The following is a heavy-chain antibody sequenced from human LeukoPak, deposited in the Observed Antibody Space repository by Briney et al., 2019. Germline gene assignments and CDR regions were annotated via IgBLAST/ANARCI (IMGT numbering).Heavy chain of an antibody. CDR3: ARDRVGHSSSWYGGLDY. V-gene: IGHV3-30*03. CDR2: ISYDGSNK. CDR1: GFTFSSYS. D-gene: IGHD6-13*01. J-gene: IGHJ4*02. Sequence: GGSLRLSCAASGFTFSSYSMNWVRQAPGKGLEWVAVISYDGSNKYYADSVKGRFTISRDNSKNTLYLQMNSLRAEDTAVYYCARDRVGHSSSWYGGLDYWGQGTLVTVSS.